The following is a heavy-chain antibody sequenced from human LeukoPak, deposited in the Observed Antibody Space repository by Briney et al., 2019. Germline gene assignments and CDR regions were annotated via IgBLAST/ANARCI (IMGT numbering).Heavy chain of an antibody. CDR3: ARDLEYYGSGSYGMDV. D-gene: IGHD3-10*01. V-gene: IGHV4-34*01. J-gene: IGHJ6*02. CDR1: GGSFSGYY. CDR2: INHSGST. Sequence: PSETLSHTCAVYGGSFSGYYWSWIRQPPGKGLEWIGEINHSGSTNYNPSLKSRVTISVDTSKNQFSLKLSSVTAADTAVYYCARDLEYYGSGSYGMDVWGQGTTVTVSS.